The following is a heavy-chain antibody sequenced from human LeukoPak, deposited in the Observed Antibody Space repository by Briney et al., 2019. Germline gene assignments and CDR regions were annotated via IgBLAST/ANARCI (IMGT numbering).Heavy chain of an antibody. CDR3: VSCRESSSSCSLDY. D-gene: IGHD2-2*01. V-gene: IGHV3-21*01. J-gene: IGHJ4*02. CDR2: ISSSSSYI. Sequence: PGGSLRLSCAASGFTFSSYSMNWVRQAPGKGLEWVSSISSSSSYIYYVDSVKGRFTISRDNAKNSLYLQMNSLRAEDTAVYYCVSCRESSSSCSLDYWGQGTLVFVSS. CDR1: GFTFSSYS.